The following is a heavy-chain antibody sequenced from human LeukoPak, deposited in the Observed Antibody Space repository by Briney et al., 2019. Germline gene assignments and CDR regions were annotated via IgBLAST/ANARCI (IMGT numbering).Heavy chain of an antibody. V-gene: IGHV4-39*07. Sequence: SETLSLTCSVSGGSVSSNSYYWGWIRQPPGKGLEWIGSIHYSGSTYYNPSLKSRVTISVDTSKNQFSLKLSSVTAADTAVYYCARDTPPFYYDPQLPDYWGQGTLVTVSS. CDR1: GGSVSSNSYY. D-gene: IGHD3-22*01. J-gene: IGHJ4*02. CDR2: IHYSGST. CDR3: ARDTPPFYYDPQLPDY.